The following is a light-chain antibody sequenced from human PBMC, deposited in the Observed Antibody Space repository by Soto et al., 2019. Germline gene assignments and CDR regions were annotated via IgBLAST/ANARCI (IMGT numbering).Light chain of an antibody. J-gene: IGKJ2*01. Sequence: EIVLTQSPGTLSLSPGERATLSCRASQSVRSNYLAWYQQKPGQAPSLLIYGASTRATGIPDRFSGSGSGTDFTLTITRLEPEDFAVYYCHQYGISPGTFGQGTKL. CDR1: QSVRSNY. CDR3: HQYGISPGT. CDR2: GAS. V-gene: IGKV3-20*01.